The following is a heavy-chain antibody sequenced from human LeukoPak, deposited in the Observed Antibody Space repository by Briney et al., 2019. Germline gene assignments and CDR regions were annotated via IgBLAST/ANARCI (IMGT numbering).Heavy chain of an antibody. J-gene: IGHJ4*02. V-gene: IGHV4-39*01. D-gene: IGHD1-26*01. CDR2: IYYSGNT. CDR1: GGSISSSSYY. CDR3: ARHARSLGATPIPFDY. Sequence: SETLSLTCTVSGGSISSSSYYWGWIRQPPGKGLEWIGSIYYSGNTYYNPSLKSRVTISVDTSKNQFSLKLSSVTAADTAVYYCARHARSLGATPIPFDYWGQGTLVTVSS.